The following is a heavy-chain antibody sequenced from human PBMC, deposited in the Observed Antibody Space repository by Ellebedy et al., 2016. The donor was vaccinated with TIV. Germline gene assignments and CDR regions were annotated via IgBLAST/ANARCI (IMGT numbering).Heavy chain of an antibody. D-gene: IGHD4-17*01. CDR3: AKDLYGDYVVDY. V-gene: IGHV3-23*01. CDR1: GFILSDHD. Sequence: GESLKISCAVPGFILSDHDMDWVRQAPGKGLEWVSTITGGGDDTYYADSVKGRFTISRDNSKNTLYLQMNSLRAADTAVYYCAKDLYGDYVVDYWGQGTLVTVSS. J-gene: IGHJ4*02. CDR2: ITGGGDDT.